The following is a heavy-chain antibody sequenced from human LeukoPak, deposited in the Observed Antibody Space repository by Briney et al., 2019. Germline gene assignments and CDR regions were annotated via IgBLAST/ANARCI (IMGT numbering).Heavy chain of an antibody. CDR2: TSGSGGSI. J-gene: IGHJ3*02. D-gene: IGHD6-6*01. CDR1: GFTFSSYA. V-gene: IGHV3-23*01. Sequence: GGSLRLSCAASGFTFSSYAMSWVRQTPGKGLEWVTATSGSGGSIFYADSVKGRFAISRDNSKNTLYLQMNSLRAEDTAVYYCASEYSSSGGAFDIWGQGTMVTVSS. CDR3: ASEYSSSGGAFDI.